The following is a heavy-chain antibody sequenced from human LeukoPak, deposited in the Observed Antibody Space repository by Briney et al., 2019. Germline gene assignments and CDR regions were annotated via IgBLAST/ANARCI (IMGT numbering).Heavy chain of an antibody. D-gene: IGHD3-10*01. CDR3: AKRGWFGEIFDY. Sequence: GGSLRPSCAASGFTFSSYAMSWVRQAPGKGLEWVSGISGSGGSTYYADSVKGRFTISRDNSRNTLYLQMNSPRAEDTAVYYCAKRGWFGEIFDYWGQGTLVTVSS. CDR2: ISGSGGST. J-gene: IGHJ4*02. CDR1: GFTFSSYA. V-gene: IGHV3-23*01.